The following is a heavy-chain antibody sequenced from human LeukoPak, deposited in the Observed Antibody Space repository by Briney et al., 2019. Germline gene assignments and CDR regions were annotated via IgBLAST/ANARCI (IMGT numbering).Heavy chain of an antibody. V-gene: IGHV4-4*02. CDR3: ARARTRGAAFDI. CDR1: GGSISSSNW. D-gene: IGHD3-16*01. CDR2: IYNRGSN. J-gene: IGHJ3*02. Sequence: SGTLSLTCAVSGGSISSSNWWRRGRPPRGKGLEWSGEIYNRGSNNYNPSLKRGITISGEKSKKQFSLKLSSVPAAHTAVYYCARARTRGAAFDIWRQGTMVTVSS.